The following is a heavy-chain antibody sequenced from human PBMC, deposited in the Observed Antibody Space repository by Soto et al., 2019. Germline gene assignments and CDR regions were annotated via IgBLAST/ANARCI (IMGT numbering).Heavy chain of an antibody. CDR1: GFTFSSYW. D-gene: IGHD3-9*01. CDR3: ARDRRETYYDILTGYYIGGGFDY. CDR2: IKQDGSEK. V-gene: IGHV3-7*01. Sequence: EVQLVESGGGLVQPGGSLRLSCAASGFTFSSYWMSWVRQAPGKGLEWVANIKQDGSEKYYVDSVKGRFTISRDNAKKILYLKMNSLGAEDTAVYYCARDRRETYYDILTGYYIGGGFDYWGQGTLVTVSS. J-gene: IGHJ4*02.